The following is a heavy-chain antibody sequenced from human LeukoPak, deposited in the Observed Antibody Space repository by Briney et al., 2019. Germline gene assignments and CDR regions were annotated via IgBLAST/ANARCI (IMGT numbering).Heavy chain of an antibody. J-gene: IGHJ6*02. V-gene: IGHV3-21*01. CDR3: ARDLVVPAEQAYVNYYGMDV. CDR2: ISSSSSYI. D-gene: IGHD2-2*01. Sequence: GGSLRLSCAASGFTFSSYSMNWVRQAPGKGLEWVSSISSSSSYIYYADSVKGRFTISRDNAKNSLYLQMNSLRAEDTAVYYCARDLVVPAEQAYVNYYGMDVWGQGTTVTVSS. CDR1: GFTFSSYS.